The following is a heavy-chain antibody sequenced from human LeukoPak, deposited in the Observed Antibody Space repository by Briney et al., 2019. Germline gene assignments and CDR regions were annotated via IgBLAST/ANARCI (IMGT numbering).Heavy chain of an antibody. V-gene: IGHV4-31*03. CDR2: IYDSGRT. CDR1: GGSITSAGYY. CDR3: ARGEYYGSGSYNAFDI. Sequence: SQTLPLTCTVSGGSITSAGYYWTWIRQHPEKGLDWIGYIYDSGRTYYNPSLKSRVTISVDMSKNQFSLKLSSVTAADTAVYYCARGEYYGSGSYNAFDIWGQGTLVTVSS. D-gene: IGHD3-10*01. J-gene: IGHJ3*02.